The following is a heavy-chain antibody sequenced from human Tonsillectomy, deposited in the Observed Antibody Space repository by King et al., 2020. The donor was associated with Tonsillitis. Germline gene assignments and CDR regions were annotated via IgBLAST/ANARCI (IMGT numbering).Heavy chain of an antibody. Sequence: VQLVESGGGLVQPGGSLRLSCAASGFTFSSFWMHWVRQAPGKGLVWVSRINSDGSRTSYADSVKGRFTISCTNAKNTLYLQMNSLRAEDTAVYYCARDLGQGSGWYSGWFDPWGQGTLVTVSS. CDR1: GFTFSSFW. V-gene: IGHV3-74*01. CDR2: INSDGSRT. CDR3: ARDLGQGSGWYSGWFDP. J-gene: IGHJ5*02. D-gene: IGHD6-19*01.